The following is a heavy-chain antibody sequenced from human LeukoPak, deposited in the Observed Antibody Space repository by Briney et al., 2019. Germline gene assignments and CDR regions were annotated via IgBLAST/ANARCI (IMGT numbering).Heavy chain of an antibody. J-gene: IGHJ4*02. Sequence: SETLSLTCTVSGGSISSSSCYWGWIRQPPGKGLEWIGSIYYSGSTYYNPSLKSRVTISVDTSKNQFSLKLSSVTAADTAVYYCARHYDFWSGYFAYWGQGTLVTVSS. D-gene: IGHD3-3*01. CDR2: IYYSGST. CDR3: ARHYDFWSGYFAY. CDR1: GGSISSSSCY. V-gene: IGHV4-39*01.